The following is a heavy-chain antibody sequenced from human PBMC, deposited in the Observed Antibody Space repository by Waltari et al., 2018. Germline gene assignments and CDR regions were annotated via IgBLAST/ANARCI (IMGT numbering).Heavy chain of an antibody. CDR3: ARDEVGATRGYYYYGMDV. CDR1: GVTFSIYA. CDR2: ISAYNGNT. V-gene: IGHV1-18*01. Sequence: VQLVESGGGVVQPGGSLRLSCAASGVTFSIYAMHWVSQEHGKGLEWMGWISAYNGNTNYAQKLQGRVTMTTDTSTSTAYMELRSLRSDDTAVYYCARDEVGATRGYYYYGMDVWGQGTTVTVSS. J-gene: IGHJ6*02. D-gene: IGHD1-26*01.